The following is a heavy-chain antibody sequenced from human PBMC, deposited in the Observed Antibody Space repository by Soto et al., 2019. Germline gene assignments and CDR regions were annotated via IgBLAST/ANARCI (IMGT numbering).Heavy chain of an antibody. CDR3: ARGRSSTSPYPVGY. CDR2: IYYSGST. D-gene: IGHD2-2*01. J-gene: IGHJ4*02. Sequence: QVQLQESGPGLVKPSQTLSLTCTVSGGSISSGGYYWSWIRQHPGKGLEWIGYIYYSGSTYYNPSLNSRVTPSLDTAKNQFSLKLSSVTAADTAVYYCARGRSSTSPYPVGYWGQGTLVTVSS. V-gene: IGHV4-31*03. CDR1: GGSISSGGYY.